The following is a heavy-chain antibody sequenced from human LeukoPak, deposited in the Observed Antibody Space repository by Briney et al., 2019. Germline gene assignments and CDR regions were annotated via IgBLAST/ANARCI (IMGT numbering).Heavy chain of an antibody. Sequence: PWASVKVSCKASGYTFTSYGIIWVRQAPGQGLEWMGWISPYNGNTNCAQKLQGRVTMTTDTSTSTAYMELRSLRSDDTAVYYCASCHCTNGVCYGECEYFQHWGQGTLVTVSS. V-gene: IGHV1-18*01. D-gene: IGHD2-8*01. J-gene: IGHJ1*01. CDR3: ASCHCTNGVCYGECEYFQH. CDR2: ISPYNGNT. CDR1: GYTFTSYG.